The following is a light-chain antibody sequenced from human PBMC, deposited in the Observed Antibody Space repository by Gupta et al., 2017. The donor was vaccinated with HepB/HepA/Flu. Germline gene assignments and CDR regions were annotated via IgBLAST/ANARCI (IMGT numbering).Light chain of an antibody. V-gene: IGKV3-11*01. J-gene: IGKJ5*01. CDR1: QSVGTY. Sequence: EVVLTQSPATLSLSPGERATLSCRASQSVGTYFAWYQQKPGQAPRLLIYDASNRATGVPARFGGSGSGTDFTLTISSLEPEDFAVYYCHQRRNWPLTFVQGTRLEIK. CDR2: DAS. CDR3: HQRRNWPLT.